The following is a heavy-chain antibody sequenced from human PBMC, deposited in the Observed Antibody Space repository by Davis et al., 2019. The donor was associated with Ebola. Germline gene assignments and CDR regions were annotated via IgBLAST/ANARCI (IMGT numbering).Heavy chain of an antibody. Sequence: ESLKISCAASGFTFSSYWMSWVRQAPGKGLEWIGEINHSGSTNYNPSLKSRVTISVDTSKNQFSPKLSSVTAADTAVYYCARALGYCRFDPWGQGTLVTVSS. CDR2: INHSGST. CDR1: GFTFSSYW. V-gene: IGHV4-34*01. D-gene: IGHD1-26*01. CDR3: ARALGYCRFDP. J-gene: IGHJ5*02.